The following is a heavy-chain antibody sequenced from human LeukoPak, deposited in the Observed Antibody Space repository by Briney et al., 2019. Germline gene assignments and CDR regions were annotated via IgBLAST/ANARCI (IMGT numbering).Heavy chain of an antibody. D-gene: IGHD1-26*01. CDR3: ARGPGPIAGAKNPFDI. CDR1: GLTFSSYA. Sequence: GRSLRLSCAASGLTFSSYAMHWVRQAPGKGLEWVAVISYDESNKYYADSVKGRFTISGDKSKNTLYLQMNCLRPEDTAFYYCARGPGPIAGAKNPFDIWGQGTMVTVSS. J-gene: IGHJ3*02. CDR2: ISYDESNK. V-gene: IGHV3-30*01.